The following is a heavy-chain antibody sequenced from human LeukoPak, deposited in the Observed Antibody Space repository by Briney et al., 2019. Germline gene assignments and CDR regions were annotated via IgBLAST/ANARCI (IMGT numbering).Heavy chain of an antibody. D-gene: IGHD3-10*01. CDR2: IYHTGTT. CDR1: GNSISSGYY. Sequence: PSETLSLTCTVSGNSISSGYYWGWIRQPPGKGLEWIGIIYHTGTTYYNSSLKSRVTISVDTSRNQFSLKLNSVTAADTAVYYCAKSNGYGLVDIWGQGTMVTVSS. V-gene: IGHV4-38-2*02. J-gene: IGHJ3*02. CDR3: AKSNGYGLVDI.